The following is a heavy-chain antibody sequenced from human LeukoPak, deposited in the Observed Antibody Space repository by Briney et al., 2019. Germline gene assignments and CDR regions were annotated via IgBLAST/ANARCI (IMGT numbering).Heavy chain of an antibody. V-gene: IGHV3-53*01. Sequence: GGSLRLSCAASGFTVSSNYMSRVRQAPGKGLEWVSVIYSGGSTYYADSVKGRFTISRDNSKNTLYLQMNSLRAEDTAVYYCAREGQRASDAFDIWGQGTMVTVSS. CDR1: GFTVSSNY. J-gene: IGHJ3*02. CDR3: AREGQRASDAFDI. CDR2: IYSGGST.